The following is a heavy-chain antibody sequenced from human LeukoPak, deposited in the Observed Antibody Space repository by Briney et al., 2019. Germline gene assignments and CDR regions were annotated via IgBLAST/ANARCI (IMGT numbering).Heavy chain of an antibody. V-gene: IGHV3-30*12. J-gene: IGHJ4*02. CDR2: INYDGSNK. CDR1: RFTFSSFG. Sequence: PGGSLRLSCAASRFTFSSFGIHWVRQAPGKGLEWVAFINYDGSNKYYADSVRGRFTISRDNSKNTLYLQMNSLRAEDTAVYYCARPRSRFLEVGVHWGQGTLVTVSS. D-gene: IGHD3-3*01. CDR3: ARPRSRFLEVGVH.